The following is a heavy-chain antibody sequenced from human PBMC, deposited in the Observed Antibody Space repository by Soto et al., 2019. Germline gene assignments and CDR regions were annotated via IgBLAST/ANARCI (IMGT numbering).Heavy chain of an antibody. D-gene: IGHD1-1*01. J-gene: IGHJ4*02. CDR3: ARDSGTPFDY. V-gene: IGHV3-74*01. CDR1: GFAFSNYL. Sequence: PGGSLRLSCAASGFAFSNYLMHWVRQTPGKGLVWVSRINSDGSSTNYEDSVKGRFTISRDNAKNTLYLQMNSLRAEDTAVYYCARDSGTPFDYWGQGTLVTVSS. CDR2: INSDGSST.